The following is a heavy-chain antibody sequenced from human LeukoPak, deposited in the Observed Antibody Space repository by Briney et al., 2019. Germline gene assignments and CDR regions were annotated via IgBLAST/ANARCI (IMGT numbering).Heavy chain of an antibody. V-gene: IGHV3-7*01. CDR1: GFTFSSYW. Sequence: GGSLRLSCAASGFTFSSYWMSWVRQAPGKGLEWVANIKQNGSEKYYVDSVKGRFTISRDNAKNSLYLQMNSLRAEDTAVYYCARRGFDYYYYYYMDVWGKGTTVTVSS. CDR3: ARRGFDYYYYYYMDV. CDR2: IKQNGSEK. D-gene: IGHD3-10*01. J-gene: IGHJ6*03.